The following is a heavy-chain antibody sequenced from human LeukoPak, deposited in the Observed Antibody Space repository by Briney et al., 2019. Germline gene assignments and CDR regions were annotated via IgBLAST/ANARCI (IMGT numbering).Heavy chain of an antibody. J-gene: IGHJ4*02. CDR3: ARMYSGSYGGIDF. CDR2: IYASGSTDYNPSRT. D-gene: IGHD1-26*01. CDR1: GGSFTSYY. Sequence: SETLSLTCTVSGGSFTSYYWSWIRQPAGKGLEWIGRIYASGSTDYNPSRTNYNPSLKSRVTMSVDTSKNQFSLKLTSVTAADTAVYYCARMYSGSYGGIDFWGQGALVTVSS. V-gene: IGHV4-4*07.